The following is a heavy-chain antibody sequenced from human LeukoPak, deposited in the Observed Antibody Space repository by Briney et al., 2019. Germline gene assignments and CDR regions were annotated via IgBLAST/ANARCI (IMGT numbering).Heavy chain of an antibody. D-gene: IGHD6-6*01. V-gene: IGHV1-2*02. CDR2: INPNSGGT. Sequence: GASVKVSCKASGYTFTGYYMHWVRQAPGQGLEWMGWINPNSGGTNYAQKFQGRVTMTRDTSISTAYMELSRLRSDDTAVYYCARFPIAARPSDQFDYWGQGTLVTVSP. CDR1: GYTFTGYY. J-gene: IGHJ4*02. CDR3: ARFPIAARPSDQFDY.